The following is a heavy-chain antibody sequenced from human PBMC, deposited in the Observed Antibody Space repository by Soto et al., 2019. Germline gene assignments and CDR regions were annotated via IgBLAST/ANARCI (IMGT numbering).Heavy chain of an antibody. J-gene: IGHJ6*02. CDR3: AKPIRPRGVIDYYYYGMDV. D-gene: IGHD3-10*01. CDR1: GFTFSSYA. Sequence: PGGSLRLSCAASGFTFSSYAMSWVRQAPGKGLEWVSAISGSGGSTYYADSVKGRFTISRDNSKNTLHLQMNSLRAEDTAVYYCAKPIRPRGVIDYYYYGMDVWGQGTTVTVSS. CDR2: ISGSGGST. V-gene: IGHV3-23*01.